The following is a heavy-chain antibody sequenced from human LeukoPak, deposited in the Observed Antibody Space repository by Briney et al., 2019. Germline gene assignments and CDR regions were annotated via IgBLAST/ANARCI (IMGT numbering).Heavy chain of an antibody. CDR3: ARDHEGVGGTTGGVDY. V-gene: IGHV3-21*01. Sequence: PGGSLRLSCAASGFTFSSHSMTWVRQAPGKGLEWVSSISTSSSYIYYADSVKGRFTISRDNAKKSLYLQMNSLRADDTAVYYCARDHEGVGGTTGGVDYWGQGTLVTVSS. J-gene: IGHJ4*02. CDR2: ISTSSSYI. D-gene: IGHD1-7*01. CDR1: GFTFSSHS.